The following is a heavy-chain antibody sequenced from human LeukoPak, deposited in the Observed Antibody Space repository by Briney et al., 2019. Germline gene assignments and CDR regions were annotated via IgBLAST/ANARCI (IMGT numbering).Heavy chain of an antibody. CDR3: ARSVIAVAGPDY. CDR2: IIPILGIA. V-gene: IGHV1-69*02. D-gene: IGHD6-19*01. J-gene: IGHJ4*02. CDR1: RGTFSSYT. Sequence: ASVKVSCKASRGTFSSYTITWVRQAPGQELEWMGRIIPILGIANYAQKLQGRVTITADKSTSTAYMELSSLRSEDTAVYYCARSVIAVAGPDYWGQGTLVTVSS.